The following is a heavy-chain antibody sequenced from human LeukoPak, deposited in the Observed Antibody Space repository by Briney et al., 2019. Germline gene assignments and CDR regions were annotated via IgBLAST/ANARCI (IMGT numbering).Heavy chain of an antibody. D-gene: IGHD1-26*01. J-gene: IGHJ4*02. CDR2: IYSSGST. Sequence: PSETLSLTCTVSGGSISSYYWSWIRQPAGAGLEWIGRIYSSGSTNYNPSLKSRVTMSVDTSRNRFSLKLTSVTAADTGVYYCARMYSGTYGGIDYWGQGSLVTVSS. CDR1: GGSISSYY. V-gene: IGHV4-4*07. CDR3: ARMYSGTYGGIDY.